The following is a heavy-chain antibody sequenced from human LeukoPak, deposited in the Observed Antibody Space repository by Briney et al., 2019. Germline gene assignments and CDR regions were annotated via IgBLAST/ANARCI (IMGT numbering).Heavy chain of an antibody. CDR3: ARSTMVRGVIFDY. CDR1: GFTFSSYA. V-gene: IGHV3-30*04. CDR2: ISYDGSNK. Sequence: QAGGCLRLSCAASGFTFSSYALHWVRQAPGKGLEWVAVISYDGSNKYYADSVKGRFTISRDNSKNTLYLEMNSLRAEDTGVYYCARSTMVRGVIFDYWGQGTLVTVSS. D-gene: IGHD3-10*01. J-gene: IGHJ4*02.